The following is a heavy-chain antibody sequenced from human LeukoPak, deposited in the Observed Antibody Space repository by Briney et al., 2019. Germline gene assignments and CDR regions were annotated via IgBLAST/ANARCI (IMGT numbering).Heavy chain of an antibody. D-gene: IGHD2-2*01. J-gene: IGHJ4*02. CDR1: GFTFSSYS. CDR2: ISSSSSYI. Sequence: GGSLRLSCAASGFTFSSYSMNWVRQAPGKGLEWVSSISSSSSYIYYADSVKGRFTISRDNAKNSLYLQMNSLRAEDTAVYYCARDSPDIVVVPAATGSFDYWDQGTLVTVSS. V-gene: IGHV3-21*01. CDR3: ARDSPDIVVVPAATGSFDY.